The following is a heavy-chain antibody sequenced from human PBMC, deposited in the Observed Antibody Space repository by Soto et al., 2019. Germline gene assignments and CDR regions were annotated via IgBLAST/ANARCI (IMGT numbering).Heavy chain of an antibody. Sequence: ASVKVSCKASGYTFTGYYMHWVRQAPGQGLEWMGWINPNSGGTNYAQKFQGWVTMTRDTSISTAYMELSRLRSDDTAVYYCARDPCRSCYSPYFDYWGQGTLVTVSS. CDR1: GYTFTGYY. J-gene: IGHJ4*02. D-gene: IGHD2-15*01. V-gene: IGHV1-2*04. CDR3: ARDPCRSCYSPYFDY. CDR2: INPNSGGT.